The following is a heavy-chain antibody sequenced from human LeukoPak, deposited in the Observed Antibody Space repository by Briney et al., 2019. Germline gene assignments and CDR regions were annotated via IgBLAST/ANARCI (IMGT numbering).Heavy chain of an antibody. CDR2: IGGRGGGT. D-gene: IGHD3-9*01. V-gene: IGHV3-23*01. Sequence: GASLRLSCAASGFTFSNYAMSWVRQAPGKVLEWVSAIGGRGGGTYYADSVKGRFTVSRDDSKNTLYLQMNSLRAEDTAVYYCAKWGDYDILTGYYDSDYWGQGTLVTVSS. CDR3: AKWGDYDILTGYYDSDY. CDR1: GFTFSNYA. J-gene: IGHJ4*02.